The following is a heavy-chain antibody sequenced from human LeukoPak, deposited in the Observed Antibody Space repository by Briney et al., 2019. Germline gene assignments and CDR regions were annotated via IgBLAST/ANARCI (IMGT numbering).Heavy chain of an antibody. CDR2: IYTSGST. D-gene: IGHD2-2*01. CDR1: GGSISSGSYY. Sequence: KPSQTLSLTCTVSGGSISSGSYYWSWIRQPAGKGLEWIGRIYTSGSTNYNPSLKSRVTISVDTSKNQFSLKLSSATAADTAVYYCARDQIGYCSNTSCIYYYYMDVWGKGTTVTVSS. V-gene: IGHV4-61*02. CDR3: ARDQIGYCSNTSCIYYYYMDV. J-gene: IGHJ6*03.